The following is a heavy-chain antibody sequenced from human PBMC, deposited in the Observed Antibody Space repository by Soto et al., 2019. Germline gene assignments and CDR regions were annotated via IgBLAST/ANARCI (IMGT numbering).Heavy chain of an antibody. CDR3: ARSYGSGSRAIDY. CDR1: GDTFSSYT. D-gene: IGHD3-10*01. Sequence: QVHLVQSGVEVKKPGSSVRVSCKASGDTFSSYTINWVRQAPGLGLEWMGRVIPMLSMSNYALKFQGRVTMTADKSTNTAYMELSRLRSADTATYYCARSYGSGSRAIDYWGQGALVTVSS. CDR2: VIPMLSMS. V-gene: IGHV1-69*02. J-gene: IGHJ4*02.